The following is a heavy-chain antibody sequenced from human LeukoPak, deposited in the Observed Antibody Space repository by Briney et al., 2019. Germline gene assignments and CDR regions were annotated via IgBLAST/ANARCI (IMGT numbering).Heavy chain of an antibody. CDR1: GFTFSRYW. D-gene: IGHD4-23*01. Sequence: PGGSLRLSCAASGFTFSRYWMTWARQAPGKGLEWVAVISYDGSNKYYADSVKGRFTISRDNSKNTLYLQMNSLRAEDTAVYYCARAGYGGNSVDYWGQGTLVTVSS. J-gene: IGHJ4*02. V-gene: IGHV3-30*03. CDR2: ISYDGSNK. CDR3: ARAGYGGNSVDY.